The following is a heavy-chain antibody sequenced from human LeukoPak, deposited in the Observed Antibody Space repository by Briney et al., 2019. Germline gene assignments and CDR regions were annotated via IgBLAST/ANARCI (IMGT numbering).Heavy chain of an antibody. V-gene: IGHV1-69*05. CDR1: GGTFSTYA. J-gene: IGHJ3*02. D-gene: IGHD6-6*01. Sequence: SVKVSCTASGGTFSTYAISWVRQAPGQGLEWMGGIIPIFGSTNYAQKFQGRVTITTDESTSTAYMELSSLRSEDTAVYYCARDRSFSSPDAFDIWGQGTMVTVSS. CDR3: ARDRSFSSPDAFDI. CDR2: IIPIFGST.